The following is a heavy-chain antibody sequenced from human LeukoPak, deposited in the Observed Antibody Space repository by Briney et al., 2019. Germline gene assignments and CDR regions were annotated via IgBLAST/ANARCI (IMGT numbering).Heavy chain of an antibody. CDR2: IHRAGRT. J-gene: IGHJ4*02. CDR3: GKTDIYFNPIDY. Sequence: SETLSLTCAVSGVSISSSEWWIWVRQPPGQGLEWIGEIHRAGRTRYNPSLKRRDTISMHYSRNQFSQKLTPVTPAATAIYYCGKTDIYFNPIDYWGQGTLVTVSS. CDR1: GVSISSSEW. V-gene: IGHV4-4*02. D-gene: IGHD3-9*01.